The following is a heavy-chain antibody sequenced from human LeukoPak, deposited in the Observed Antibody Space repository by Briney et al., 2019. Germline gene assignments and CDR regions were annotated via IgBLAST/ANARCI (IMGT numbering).Heavy chain of an antibody. V-gene: IGHV1-2*02. CDR2: INPNSGGT. D-gene: IGHD6-13*01. CDR1: GYTFTGYY. Sequence: ASVKVSCKASGYTFTGYYMHWVRQAPGQGLEWMGWINPNSGGTNYAQKLQGRVTMTRDTSISTAYMELSRLRSDDTAVYYCAREADPEAGYFDYWGQGTLVTVSS. CDR3: AREADPEAGYFDY. J-gene: IGHJ4*02.